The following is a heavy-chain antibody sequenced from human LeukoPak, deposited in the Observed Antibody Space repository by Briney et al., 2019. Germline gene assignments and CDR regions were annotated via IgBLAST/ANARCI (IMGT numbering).Heavy chain of an antibody. D-gene: IGHD5-18*01. Sequence: GGSLTLSCTTSGLNFGDDYAMSWVRQAPGKELEWVGFIRREAYGGTPEYAASVRGRFTISRDESKSIAYLQMSSLKTEDTAVYYCTTSKRGYTYGHDYWGQGTLATVSS. J-gene: IGHJ4*02. CDR2: IRREAYGGTP. CDR3: TTSKRGYTYGHDY. CDR1: GLNFGDDYA. V-gene: IGHV3-49*04.